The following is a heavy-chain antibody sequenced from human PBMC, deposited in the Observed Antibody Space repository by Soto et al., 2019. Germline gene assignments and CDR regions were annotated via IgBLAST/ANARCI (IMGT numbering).Heavy chain of an antibody. CDR2: VSYEGSNK. CDR3: AKDLGGSYPGNYHYYGVDV. Sequence: QVKLVESGGGVVQPGRSLRLSCVGSGFSFSYFGIHWVRQAPGKGLEWVAVVSYEGSNKYFADSVKGRFTVSRDNSKKTVYLQMNSLRADDTAVYFCAKDLGGSYPGNYHYYGVDVWGLGSTVTVS. V-gene: IGHV3-30*18. J-gene: IGHJ6*02. CDR1: GFSFSYFG. D-gene: IGHD1-26*01.